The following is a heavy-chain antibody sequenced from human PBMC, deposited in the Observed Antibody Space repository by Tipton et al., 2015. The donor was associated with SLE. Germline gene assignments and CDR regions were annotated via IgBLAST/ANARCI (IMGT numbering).Heavy chain of an antibody. CDR3: AKAPAYLGSGTSYYVDY. J-gene: IGHJ4*02. V-gene: IGHV3-30*02. CDR1: GFTLSNYW. D-gene: IGHD3-10*01. CDR2: IRYNGNDK. Sequence: SLRLSCAASGFTLSNYWMFWVRQAPGKGLEWVAFIRYNGNDKYYADSVKGRFSISRDNSKNTLYLQMNSLTSGDSAVYYCAKAPAYLGSGTSYYVDYWGQGTLVTVSS.